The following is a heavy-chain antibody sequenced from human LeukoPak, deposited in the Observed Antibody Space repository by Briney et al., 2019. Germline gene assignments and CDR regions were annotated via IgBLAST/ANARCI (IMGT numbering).Heavy chain of an antibody. CDR3: ARDVAYGDYGLDY. CDR1: GLTFSTYT. CDR2: ISYDGNNK. D-gene: IGHD4-17*01. V-gene: IGHV3-30*04. J-gene: IGHJ4*02. Sequence: GRSLRLSCAASGLTFSTYTMHWVRQTPGKGLEWVALISYDGNNKYYVDSVKGRFTISRDNSENTLYLQMNSLRVEDTAVYYCARDVAYGDYGLDYWGQGTPVTVSS.